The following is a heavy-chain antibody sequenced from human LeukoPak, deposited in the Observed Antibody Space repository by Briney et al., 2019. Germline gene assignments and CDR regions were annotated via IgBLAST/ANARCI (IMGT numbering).Heavy chain of an antibody. CDR1: GGSISSASYY. CDR2: IYTSGST. CDR3: AMRERLAAAFDY. V-gene: IGHV4-61*02. D-gene: IGHD6-13*01. J-gene: IGHJ4*02. Sequence: PSETLSLTCTVSGGSISSASYYWSWIRQPAGKGLEWIGRIYTSGSTNYNPSLKSRVTISVDTSKNQFSLKLSSVTAADTAVYYCAMRERLAAAFDYLGQGTLVTVSS.